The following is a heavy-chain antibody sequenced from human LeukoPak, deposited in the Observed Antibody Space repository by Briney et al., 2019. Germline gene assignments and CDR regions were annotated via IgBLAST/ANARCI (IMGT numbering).Heavy chain of an antibody. CDR2: IYPGDSDT. J-gene: IGHJ4*02. V-gene: IGHV5-51*01. CDR1: GYSFSSYW. CDR3: ARRRGDGVRSYCLDY. D-gene: IGHD1-26*01. Sequence: GESLKISCKGSGYSFSSYWIAWARQMPGKGLEWMGVIYPGDSDTRYSPSFQGQVTISADKSISTAYLQWSSLKASDTAVYYCARRRGDGVRSYCLDYWGQGSLVTVSS.